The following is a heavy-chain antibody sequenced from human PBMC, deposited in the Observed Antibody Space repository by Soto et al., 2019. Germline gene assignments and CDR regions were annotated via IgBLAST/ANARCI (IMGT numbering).Heavy chain of an antibody. J-gene: IGHJ1*01. CDR1: GFTFNNYA. CDR3: AKDRIAVAGTHNYRGYFQH. CDR2: ISGNGIST. Sequence: GGSLRLSCAASGFTFNNYAMSWVRQAPGKGLEWVSAISGNGISTYYADSVRGRFTISRDNSENTLYLQMNSLRAEDTAVYYCAKDRIAVAGTHNYRGYFQHWGQGTLVTVAS. V-gene: IGHV3-23*01. D-gene: IGHD6-19*01.